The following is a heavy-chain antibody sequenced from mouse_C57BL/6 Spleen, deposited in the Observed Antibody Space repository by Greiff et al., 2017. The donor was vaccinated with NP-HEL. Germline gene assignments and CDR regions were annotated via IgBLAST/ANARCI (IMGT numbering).Heavy chain of an antibody. CDR2: ISSGSSTI. CDR1: GFTFSDYG. J-gene: IGHJ4*01. D-gene: IGHD3-2*02. V-gene: IGHV5-17*01. CDR3: AQGSAMDY. Sequence: EVQVVESGGGLVKPGGSLKLSCAASGFTFSDYGMHWVRQAPEKGLEWVAYISSGSSTIYYADKVKGRFTISRDNAKNTLFLQMTRLSSEDTAMYYCAQGSAMDYWGQGTSVTVSS.